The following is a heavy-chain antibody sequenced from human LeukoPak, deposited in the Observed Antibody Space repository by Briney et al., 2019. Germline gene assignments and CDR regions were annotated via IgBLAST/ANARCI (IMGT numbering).Heavy chain of an antibody. Sequence: ASVKVSCKASGYTFTSYDINWVRQATGQGLEWMGIINPSGGSTSYAQKFQGRVTMTRDTSTSTVYMELSSLRSEDTAVYYCAKGEIVGATGADYWGQGTLVTVSS. CDR3: AKGEIVGATGADY. D-gene: IGHD1-26*01. CDR1: GYTFTSYD. J-gene: IGHJ4*02. CDR2: INPSGGST. V-gene: IGHV1-46*03.